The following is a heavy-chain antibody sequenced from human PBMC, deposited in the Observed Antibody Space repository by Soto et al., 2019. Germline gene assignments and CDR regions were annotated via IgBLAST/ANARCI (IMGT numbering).Heavy chain of an antibody. D-gene: IGHD1-1*01. J-gene: IGHJ5*02. CDR1: GYTFTGYY. Sequence: ASVKVSCKASGYTFTGYYMHWVRQAPGQGLEWMGWINPNSGGTNYAQKFQGRVTMTRDTSISTAYMELSRLRSDDTAVYYCARDRTTGINWFDPWGQGTLVTVSS. V-gene: IGHV1-2*02. CDR3: ARDRTTGINWFDP. CDR2: INPNSGGT.